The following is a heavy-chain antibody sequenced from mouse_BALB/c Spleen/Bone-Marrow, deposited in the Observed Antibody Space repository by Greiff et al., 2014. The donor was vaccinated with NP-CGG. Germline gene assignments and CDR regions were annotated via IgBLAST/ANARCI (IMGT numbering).Heavy chain of an antibody. CDR1: GYTFTSYY. J-gene: IGHJ2*01. CDR3: ARRVHYYGFYFDY. D-gene: IGHD1-2*01. CDR2: IYPGNVNT. V-gene: IGHV1S56*01. Sequence: VQVVESGPELVKPGASVRISCKASGYTFTSYYIHWVKQRPGQGLEWIGWIYPGNVNTKYNEKSKGKATLTADKSSSTAYMQLSSLTSEDSAVYFCARRVHYYGFYFDYWGQGTTLTVSS.